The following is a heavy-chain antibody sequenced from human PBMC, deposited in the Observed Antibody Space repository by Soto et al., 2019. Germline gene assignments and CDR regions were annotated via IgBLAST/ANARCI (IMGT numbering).Heavy chain of an antibody. J-gene: IGHJ4*02. Sequence: SETLSLTCTVSGGSISSYYWSWIRQPAGKGLGWIGRIYTSGSTNYNPSLKSRVTMSVDTSKNQFSLKLSSVTAADTAVYYCARPTYYYDSSGLPPGYWGQGTLATVS. CDR3: ARPTYYYDSSGLPPGY. V-gene: IGHV4-4*07. CDR2: IYTSGST. CDR1: GGSISSYY. D-gene: IGHD3-22*01.